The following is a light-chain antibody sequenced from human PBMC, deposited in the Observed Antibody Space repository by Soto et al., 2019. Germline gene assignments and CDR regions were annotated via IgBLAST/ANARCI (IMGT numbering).Light chain of an antibody. Sequence: EVVLTQSPVTLSLSPGERATLSCRASQNFRGLLAWYQQKPGQSPRLLIYDAYNRDAGIPPRFSGSGSGTDFTLTIRSLEPEDSAVYYCQLRHMWPITFGQWTRLE. CDR1: QNFRGL. J-gene: IGKJ5*01. CDR3: QLRHMWPIT. V-gene: IGKV3-11*01. CDR2: DAY.